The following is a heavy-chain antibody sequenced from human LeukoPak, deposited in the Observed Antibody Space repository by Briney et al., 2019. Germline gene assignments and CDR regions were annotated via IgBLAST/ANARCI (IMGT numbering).Heavy chain of an antibody. J-gene: IGHJ5*02. V-gene: IGHV4-59*08. D-gene: IGHD4-17*01. CDR2: IYYGGST. Sequence: PSETLSLTCTVSGGSISSYYWSWIRQPPGKGLEWIGYIYYGGSTNYNPSLKSRVTISVDTSKNQFSLKLSSVTAADTAVYYCARHLYGDSSWFDPWGQGTLVTVSS. CDR3: ARHLYGDSSWFDP. CDR1: GGSISSYY.